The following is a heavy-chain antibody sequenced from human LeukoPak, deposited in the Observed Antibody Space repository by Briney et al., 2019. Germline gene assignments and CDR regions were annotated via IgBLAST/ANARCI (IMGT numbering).Heavy chain of an antibody. CDR2: ISYDGSNK. CDR3: ARGRDYYDTAYHFDY. V-gene: IGHV3-30-3*01. Sequence: GGSLRLSCAASGFTFSSYAMHWVRQAPGKGLEGVAVISYDGSNKYYADSVKGRFTISRDNSKNTLYLQMNSLRAEDTAVYYCARGRDYYDTAYHFDYWGQGTLVTVSS. CDR1: GFTFSSYA. D-gene: IGHD3-22*01. J-gene: IGHJ4*02.